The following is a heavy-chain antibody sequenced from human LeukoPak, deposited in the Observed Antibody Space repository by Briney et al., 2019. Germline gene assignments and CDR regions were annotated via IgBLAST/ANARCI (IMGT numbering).Heavy chain of an antibody. CDR2: INRNSEIT. J-gene: IGHJ4*02. D-gene: IGHD3-10*01. CDR3: AKARAAFTILRGDHFDG. Sequence: GGSLRLSCAASGFNFDEYAMHWVRQTPGKGLEWLSGINRNSEITSYADSVWGRFTISRDNATNSLYLQMNSLRIEDTAMYFCAKARAAFTILRGDHFDGWGQGTLVTVSS. CDR1: GFNFDEYA. V-gene: IGHV3-9*01.